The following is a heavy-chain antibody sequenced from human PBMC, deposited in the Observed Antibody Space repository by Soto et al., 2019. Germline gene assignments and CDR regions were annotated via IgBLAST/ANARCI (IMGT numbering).Heavy chain of an antibody. D-gene: IGHD6-19*01. J-gene: IGHJ5*01. CDR1: DDSFSTYD. CDR3: ARGGAVARAIDS. CDR2: ISPYSGNT. Sequence: QVQLVQSGAEVTKPGASVKVSCKASDDSFSTYDVSWVRQAPGQRLEWMGWISPYSGNTKYAQNLQGRVTMTTDTYTRTAYMELRSLRSDDTAVYSSARGGAVARAIDSWGQLTMITVSA. V-gene: IGHV1-18*01.